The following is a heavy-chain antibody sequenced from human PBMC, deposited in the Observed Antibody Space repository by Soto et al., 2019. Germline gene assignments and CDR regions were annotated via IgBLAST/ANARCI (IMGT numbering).Heavy chain of an antibody. V-gene: IGHV3-53*01. J-gene: IGHJ4*02. CDR2: IYSGGYT. CDR3: AKVGDVYNSFFDY. D-gene: IGHD1-1*01. Sequence: GGSLRLSCAVSGFTVSNNYMSWVRQAPGKGLEGVSVIYSGGYTAYGDSVKGRFTISRDNSKNTLYLQMNSLRADDTAVYYCAKVGDVYNSFFDYWGQGALVTVSS. CDR1: GFTVSNNY.